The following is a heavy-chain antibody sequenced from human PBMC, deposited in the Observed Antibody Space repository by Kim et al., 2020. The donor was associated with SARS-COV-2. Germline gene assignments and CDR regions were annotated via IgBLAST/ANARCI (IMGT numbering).Heavy chain of an antibody. V-gene: IGHV6-1*01. J-gene: IGHJ4*02. Sequence: DYAVSVKTRITINPDTSKNQFSLQLNSVTPEDTAVYYCARDPMVRGGFDYWGQGTLVTVSS. D-gene: IGHD3-10*01. CDR3: ARDPMVRGGFDY.